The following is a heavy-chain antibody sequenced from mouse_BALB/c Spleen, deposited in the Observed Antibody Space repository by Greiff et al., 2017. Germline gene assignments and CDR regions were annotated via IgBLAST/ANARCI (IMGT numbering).Heavy chain of an antibody. CDR3: ARYDYYDSWFAY. Sequence: EVKVEESGPGLVKPSQSLSLTCTVTGYSITSDYAWNWIRQFPGNKLEWMGYISYSGSTSYNPSLKSRISITRDTSKNQFFLQLNSVTTEDTATYYCARYDYYDSWFAYWGQGTLVTVSA. CDR2: ISYSGST. CDR1: GYSITSDYA. J-gene: IGHJ3*01. D-gene: IGHD1-1*01. V-gene: IGHV3-2*02.